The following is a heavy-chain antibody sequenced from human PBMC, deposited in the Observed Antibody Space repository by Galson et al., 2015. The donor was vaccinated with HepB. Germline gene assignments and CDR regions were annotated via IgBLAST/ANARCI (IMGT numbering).Heavy chain of an antibody. CDR3: ATRLMDSSSWYKDAFDI. CDR1: GYTLTELS. V-gene: IGHV1-24*01. D-gene: IGHD6-13*01. CDR2: FDPEDGET. Sequence: SVKVSCKVSGYTLTELSMHWVRQAPGKGLEWMGGFDPEDGETIYAQKFQGRVTMTEDTSTDTAYMELSSLRSEDTAVYYCATRLMDSSSWYKDAFDIWGQGTMVTVSS. J-gene: IGHJ3*02.